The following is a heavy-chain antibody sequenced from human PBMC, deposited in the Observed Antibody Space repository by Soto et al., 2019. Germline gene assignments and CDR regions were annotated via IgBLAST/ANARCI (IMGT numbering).Heavy chain of an antibody. J-gene: IGHJ5*02. Sequence: EVQVVESGGAWVQPGRSLRLSCSTSGFTFGAYTMTWFRQAPGKGLEWVAFIRGEDYGGTTEYAASVKGRFTVSRDNSXGXXXLEMNNLKCNDTAVYYCTRVVAAAGDPWGRGTLVTVSS. CDR2: IRGEDYGGTT. V-gene: IGHV3-49*03. CDR1: GFTFGAYT. CDR3: TRVVAAAGDP. D-gene: IGHD6-13*01.